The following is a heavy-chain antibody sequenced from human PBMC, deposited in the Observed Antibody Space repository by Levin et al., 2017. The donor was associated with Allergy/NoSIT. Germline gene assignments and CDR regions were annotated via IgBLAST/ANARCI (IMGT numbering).Heavy chain of an antibody. J-gene: IGHJ4*02. CDR3: TTYNSSWYYFDY. CDR1: GFSFTNAW. V-gene: IGHV3-15*01. D-gene: IGHD6-13*01. Sequence: AGGSLRLSCAASGFSFTNAWMSWARQAPGKGLEWVGRIKSKTDGGTVEYATPVKGRFIISRDDSKNTLYLQMNSLKTEDTAVYYCTTYNSSWYYFDYWGQGTLVTVSS. CDR2: IKSKTDGGTV.